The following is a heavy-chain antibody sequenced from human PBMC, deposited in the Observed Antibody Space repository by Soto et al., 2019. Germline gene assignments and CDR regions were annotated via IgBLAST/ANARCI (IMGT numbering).Heavy chain of an antibody. V-gene: IGHV4-31*03. D-gene: IGHD2-15*01. CDR2: IYYSGST. CDR1: GGSISSGGYY. Sequence: VQLQESGPGLVKPSQTLSLTCTVSGGSISSGGYYWSWIRQHPGKGLEWIGYIYYSGSTYYNPSLTNRVTLSVDTSKNQFSLKLSSVTAADTAVYYCARGMVVVVAATGGTVFDYWGQGTMVTVSS. CDR3: ARGMVVVVAATGGTVFDY. J-gene: IGHJ4*02.